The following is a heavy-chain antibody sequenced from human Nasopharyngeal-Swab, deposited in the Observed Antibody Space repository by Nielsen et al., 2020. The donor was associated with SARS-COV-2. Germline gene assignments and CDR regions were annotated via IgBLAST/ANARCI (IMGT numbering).Heavy chain of an antibody. V-gene: IGHV4-39*01. CDR1: GGPISSTSYY. CDR2: IFETGSS. J-gene: IGHJ4*02. D-gene: IGHD6-6*01. Sequence: SETLSLTCTVSGGPISSTSYYWAWIRQPPGKGLEWIGSIFETGSSYYNPSLKSRVTISVDTSNNQFSLKLSSVTAADTAVYYCARFRFQYSSSSDFWGQGILVTVSS. CDR3: ARFRFQYSSSSDF.